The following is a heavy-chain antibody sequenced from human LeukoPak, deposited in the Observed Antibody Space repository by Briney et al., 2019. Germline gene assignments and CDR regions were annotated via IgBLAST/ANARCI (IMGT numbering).Heavy chain of an antibody. CDR1: GYTFTAYY. CDR3: ARSDVLYASQGEARYFNH. V-gene: IGHV1-2*02. Sequence: ASVKVSCKASGYTFTAYYIHWVRQAPGQRLGWMGWVSPNNGGTNYAQKFQGRVTMTRDTSISTLYMDLNSLRSDATAVYSCARSDVLYASQGEARYFNHWGQGTLVTVSS. CDR2: VSPNNGGT. D-gene: IGHD3-16*01. J-gene: IGHJ4*02.